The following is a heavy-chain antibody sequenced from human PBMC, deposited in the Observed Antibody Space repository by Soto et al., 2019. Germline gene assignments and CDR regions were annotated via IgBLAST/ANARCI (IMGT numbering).Heavy chain of an antibody. CDR3: AKGGRQWLVTSDFNY. CDR1: GFTFSDYA. D-gene: IGHD6-19*01. CDR2: VSHDGRNT. V-gene: IGHV3-30*13. Sequence: VQLVESGGGVVQPGWSLRLSCAASGFTFSDYAMHWVRQAPGKGLEWVAVVSHDGRNTHYADSVKGRFTISRDSSKNRVSLEMTSLRAEDTAVYYCAKGGRQWLVTSDFNYWGQGALVTVSS. J-gene: IGHJ4*02.